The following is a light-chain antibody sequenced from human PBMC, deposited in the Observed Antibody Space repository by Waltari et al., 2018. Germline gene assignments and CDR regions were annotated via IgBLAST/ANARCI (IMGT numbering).Light chain of an antibody. CDR2: LGS. CDR3: MQALQTPPWT. V-gene: IGKV2-28*01. CDR1: QSLLYVNGYIY. J-gene: IGKJ1*01. Sequence: DIVLTQSPLSLPVTPGEPASISCRSNQSLLYVNGYIYLDWYLQKPGQSPQLLIYLGSNRASGVPDRFSGSGSGTFFTLKISRVEAEDVGVYYCMQALQTPPWTFGQGTKVEVK.